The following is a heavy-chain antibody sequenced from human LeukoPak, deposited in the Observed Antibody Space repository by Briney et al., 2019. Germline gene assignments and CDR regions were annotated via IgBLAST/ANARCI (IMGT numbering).Heavy chain of an antibody. J-gene: IGHJ6*02. CDR3: ATELTEKYYYYGMDV. V-gene: IGHV1-3*01. D-gene: IGHD3-16*01. CDR1: GYTFTSYA. Sequence: ASVTVSFTASGYTFTSYAMHWVRQAPGQRLEWMGWINAGNGNTKYSQKFQGRVTITRDTSASTAYMELSSLRSEDTAVYYCATELTEKYYYYGMDVWGQGTTVTVSS. CDR2: INAGNGNT.